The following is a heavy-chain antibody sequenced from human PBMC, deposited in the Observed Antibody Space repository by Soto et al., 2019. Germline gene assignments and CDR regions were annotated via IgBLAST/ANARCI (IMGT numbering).Heavy chain of an antibody. CDR1: GFTFSSYG. D-gene: IGHD2-15*01. CDR2: IWYDGSNK. J-gene: IGHJ6*03. V-gene: IGHV3-33*01. CDR3: ARAFYARRFSCVRNSMVV. Sequence: QVQLVESGGGVVQPGRSLRLSCAASGFTFSSYGMHWVRQAPGKGLEWVAVIWYDGSNKYYADSVKGRFTISRDNSKNSLYKQMNGLRAESTALFYGARAFYARRFSCVRNSMVVVGKETTVIFPS.